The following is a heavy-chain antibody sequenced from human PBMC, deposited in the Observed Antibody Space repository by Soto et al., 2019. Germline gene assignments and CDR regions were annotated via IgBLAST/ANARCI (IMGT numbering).Heavy chain of an antibody. J-gene: IGHJ2*01. CDR3: AKAGYYDTSGYSYWYFDL. V-gene: IGHV3-23*01. D-gene: IGHD3-22*01. CDR1: GFTFSSYG. Sequence: EVQLLESGGGLVQPGGSLRLSCAASGFTFSSYGMSWVRQAPGKGLEWVSAISVGGVSTDYADSVRGRFTISRDNSKNTLYLQMNCLRAEDTAVYYCAKAGYYDTSGYSYWYFDLWGRGTLVTVSS. CDR2: ISVGGVST.